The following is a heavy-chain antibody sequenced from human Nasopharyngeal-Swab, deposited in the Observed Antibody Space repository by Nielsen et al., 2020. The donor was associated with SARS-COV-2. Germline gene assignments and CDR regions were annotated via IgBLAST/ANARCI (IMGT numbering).Heavy chain of an antibody. CDR1: GFTFSRYT. CDR3: ASTPLDSSGYYYAFHY. J-gene: IGHJ4*02. CDR2: ISYDGSNK. V-gene: IGHV3-30-3*01. D-gene: IGHD3-22*01. Sequence: GESLKISCAASGFTFSRYTMHWVRQAQGKGLEWVAVISYDGSNKYYADFVKGRFTSSRDISKNTLYLQMNSLRAEETAMFYCASTPLDSSGYYYAFHYWGRGTLVTVSS.